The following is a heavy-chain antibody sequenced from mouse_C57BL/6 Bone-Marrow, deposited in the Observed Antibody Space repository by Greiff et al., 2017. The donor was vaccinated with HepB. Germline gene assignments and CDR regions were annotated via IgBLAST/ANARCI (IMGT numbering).Heavy chain of an antibody. CDR2: ISYDGSN. CDR3: ARKPHWYFDV. V-gene: IGHV3-6*01. Sequence: EVQLQESGPGLVKPSQSLSLTCSVTGYSITSGYYWNWIRQFPGNKLEWMGYISYDGSNNYNPSLKNRISITRDTSKNQFFLKLNSVTTEDTATYYCARKPHWYFDVWGTGTTVTVSS. CDR1: GYSITSGYY. J-gene: IGHJ1*03.